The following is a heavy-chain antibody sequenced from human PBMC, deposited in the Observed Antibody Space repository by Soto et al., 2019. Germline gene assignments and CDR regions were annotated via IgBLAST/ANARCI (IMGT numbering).Heavy chain of an antibody. V-gene: IGHV3-23*01. CDR3: AKGSADSRPYYFDY. D-gene: IGHD2-2*01. Sequence: GGSLRLSCAVSGFTFSNCAMRWVRQAPGKGLEWVSVMSGSGASTYYADSVKGRFTISRDIPKKTLYLQMNSLSAEDTAVYYCAKGSADSRPYYFDYWGQGILVTVSS. CDR2: MSGSGAST. CDR1: GFTFSNCA. J-gene: IGHJ4*02.